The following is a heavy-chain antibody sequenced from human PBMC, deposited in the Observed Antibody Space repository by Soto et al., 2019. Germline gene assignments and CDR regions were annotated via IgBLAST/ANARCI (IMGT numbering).Heavy chain of an antibody. CDR1: GGSISSGGYY. V-gene: IGHV4-31*03. Sequence: SETLSLTCTVSGGSISSGGYYWSWIRQHPGKGLEWIGYIYYSGSTYYNPSLKSRVTISVDTSKNQFSLKLSSVTAADTAVYYCARIRRSGYFFDYWGQGTLVTSPQ. J-gene: IGHJ4*02. D-gene: IGHD3-3*01. CDR3: ARIRRSGYFFDY. CDR2: IYYSGST.